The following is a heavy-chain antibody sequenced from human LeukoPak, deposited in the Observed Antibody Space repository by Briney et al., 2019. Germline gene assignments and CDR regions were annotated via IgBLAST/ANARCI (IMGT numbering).Heavy chain of an antibody. CDR2: IKEDGSEK. V-gene: IGHV3-7*01. J-gene: IGHJ4*02. Sequence: PGGSLRLSCVASEFPFSGYWMTWVRQAPGRGLECVATIKEDGSEKYYVDSVQGRFIISRDNAKTSLYLQMNSLRAEDTAAYYCARDLSGVTGYTYGRGIDYWGQGTLVTVSS. CDR1: EFPFSGYW. D-gene: IGHD5-18*01. CDR3: ARDLSGVTGYTYGRGIDY.